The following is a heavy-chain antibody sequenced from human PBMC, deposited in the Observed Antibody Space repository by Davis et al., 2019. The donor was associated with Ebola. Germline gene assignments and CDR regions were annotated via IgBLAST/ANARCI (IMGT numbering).Heavy chain of an antibody. Sequence: PGGSLRLSCAASGFTFSSYWMSWVRQAPGKGLEWVSSISSSGASTYYAASVRGRFTVSRDNAKNSLYLQMSTLRIDDTAMYYCTTDIRRSENYGWFDSWGQGTLVTVSS. J-gene: IGHJ5*01. CDR3: TTDIRRSENYGWFDS. CDR1: GFTFSSYW. V-gene: IGHV3-21*01. CDR2: ISSSGAST. D-gene: IGHD4-17*01.